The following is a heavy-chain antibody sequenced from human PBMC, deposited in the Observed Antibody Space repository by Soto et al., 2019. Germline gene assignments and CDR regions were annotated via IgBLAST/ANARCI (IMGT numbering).Heavy chain of an antibody. D-gene: IGHD3-10*01. V-gene: IGHV3-74*01. CDR1: GFTFSSYY. Sequence: VPLVESGGGLVQPGGSLRLSCAASGFTFSSYYMNWVRQAPGKGLVWVARITSDGSSTTYADSVKGRFTISRDNAKNTLYLQMNSLRAEDTAVYSCARERGGGFGDVWAKGPRSPSP. J-gene: IGHJ6*02. CDR3: ARERGGGFGDV. CDR2: ITSDGSST.